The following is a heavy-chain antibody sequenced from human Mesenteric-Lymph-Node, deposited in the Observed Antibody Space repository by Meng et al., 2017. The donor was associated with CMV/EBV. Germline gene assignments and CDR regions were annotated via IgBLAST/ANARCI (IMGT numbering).Heavy chain of an antibody. Sequence: GGSLRLSCAVSGFTFSTYTMSWVRQAPGKGPEWLSAISIGGDRTSYADSVKGRFTISRDNSRSTLYLQMNALRAEDTAVYYCARKYGSSTSRYYYYGMDVWGQGTTVTVSS. CDR3: ARKYGSSTSRYYYYGMDV. V-gene: IGHV3-23*01. CDR1: GFTFSTYT. J-gene: IGHJ6*02. D-gene: IGHD2-2*01. CDR2: ISIGGDRT.